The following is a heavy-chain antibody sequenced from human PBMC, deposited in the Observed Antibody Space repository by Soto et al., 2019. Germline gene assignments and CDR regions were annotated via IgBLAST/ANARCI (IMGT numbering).Heavy chain of an antibody. V-gene: IGHV3-7*03. CDR3: AHLWVVEADDFDY. D-gene: IGHD2-15*01. Sequence: GSLTLSWAAXGFTFRNYWMTWVRQAPGKGLEWVANINRDGSDSYCVDSLKGRFTISRDNAKSSVYLQMNSLRAEDAAIYYCAHLWVVEADDFDYWGQGTLVTVSS. CDR2: INRDGSDS. CDR1: GFTFRNYW. J-gene: IGHJ4*02.